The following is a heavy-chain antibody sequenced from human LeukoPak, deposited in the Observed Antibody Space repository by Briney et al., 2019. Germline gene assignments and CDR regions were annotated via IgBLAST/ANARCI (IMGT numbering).Heavy chain of an antibody. CDR1: GFSFSSYA. Sequence: GGSLRLSCAASGFSFSSYAMHWVRQAPGKGLKYVSAISSNGGSTYYANSVKGRFTISRDNSKNTLYLQMGSLRAEDMAVYYCAREFCSSTSRYKALGYWGQGTLVTVSS. CDR3: AREFCSSTSRYKALGY. D-gene: IGHD2-2*02. CDR2: ISSNGGST. V-gene: IGHV3-64*01. J-gene: IGHJ4*02.